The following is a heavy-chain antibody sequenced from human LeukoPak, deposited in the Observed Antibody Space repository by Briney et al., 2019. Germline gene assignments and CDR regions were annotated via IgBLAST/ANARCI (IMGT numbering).Heavy chain of an antibody. Sequence: PGGSLRLSCAASGSTFSNYAMSWVRQAPGKGLEWVSTVSGSGGSTYYADSVKGRFTISRDNSKNTLYLQMNSLRAEDTAVYYCAKGSFTYCGGDCYPFDYWGQGTLVTVSS. V-gene: IGHV3-23*01. CDR3: AKGSFTYCGGDCYPFDY. CDR2: VSGSGGST. CDR1: GSTFSNYA. D-gene: IGHD2-21*02. J-gene: IGHJ4*02.